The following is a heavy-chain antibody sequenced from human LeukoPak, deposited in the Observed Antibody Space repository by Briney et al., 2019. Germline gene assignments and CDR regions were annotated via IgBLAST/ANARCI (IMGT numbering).Heavy chain of an antibody. J-gene: IGHJ6*03. Sequence: GGSLRLSCAASGFIFSNYAMSWVRRAPGKGLEWVSSVSGSGGTTYYADSVKGRFTISRDNSKSTMFLQMNSLRGEDTAVYYCAKAGSGFYYYGSGSYYKDYYYMDVWGKGTTVTVSS. D-gene: IGHD3-10*01. CDR3: AKAGSGFYYYGSGSYYKDYYYMDV. CDR2: VSGSGGTT. CDR1: GFIFSNYA. V-gene: IGHV3-23*01.